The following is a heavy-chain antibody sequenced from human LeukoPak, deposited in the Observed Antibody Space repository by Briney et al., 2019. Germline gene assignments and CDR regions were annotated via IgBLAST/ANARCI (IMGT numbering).Heavy chain of an antibody. D-gene: IGHD3-16*02. CDR1: GFTFSSYG. CDR3: ARDPLMITFGGVIVTQLDY. V-gene: IGHV3-33*01. CDR2: IWYDGSNK. J-gene: IGHJ4*02. Sequence: PGGSLRLSCAASGFTFSSYGMHWVRQAPGKGLEWVAVIWYDGSNKYYADSVKGRFTISRDNSKNTLYLQMNSLRAEDTAVYYCARDPLMITFGGVIVTQLDYWGQGTLVTVSS.